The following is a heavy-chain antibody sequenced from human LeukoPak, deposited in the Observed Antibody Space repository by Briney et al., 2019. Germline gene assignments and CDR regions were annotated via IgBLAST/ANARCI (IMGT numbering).Heavy chain of an antibody. CDR1: GFIFSTYG. V-gene: IGHV3-33*01. CDR3: VRDRITMVRGVRNWFDP. J-gene: IGHJ5*02. CDR2: IWYDGSDE. D-gene: IGHD3-10*01. Sequence: GGSLRLSCAASGFIFSTYGMHWVRQAPGKGLEWGALIWYDGSDEHYADSVKGRFTISRDNSRNTLYLQMNSLRVEDTAVYYCVRDRITMVRGVRNWFDPWGQGTLVTVSS.